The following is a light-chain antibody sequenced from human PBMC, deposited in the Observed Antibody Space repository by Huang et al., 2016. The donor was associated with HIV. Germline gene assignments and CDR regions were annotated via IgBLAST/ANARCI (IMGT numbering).Light chain of an antibody. J-gene: IGKJ1*01. CDR1: ETVSNN. CDR2: GAS. CDR3: QQYNNWPRT. Sequence: DTVLTQYPATLSVSPGARATLSCRASETVSNNLAWYQQKPGQAPRLLIYGASTRATDVPARFSGSGSGTEFTLTISSLQSEDFAVYYCQQYNNWPRTFGQGTKVEVK. V-gene: IGKV3-15*01.